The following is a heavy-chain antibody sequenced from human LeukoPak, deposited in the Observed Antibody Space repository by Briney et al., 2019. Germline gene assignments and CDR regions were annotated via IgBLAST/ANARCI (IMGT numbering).Heavy chain of an antibody. J-gene: IGHJ6*02. V-gene: IGHV4-34*01. CDR2: INHSGST. D-gene: IGHD4-17*01. Sequence: SETLSLTCAVYGGSFSGYYWSWIRQPPGKGLEWIGEINHSGSTNYNPSLKSRVTISVDTSKNQFSLKLSSVTAADKAVYYCARALTTVTRRYGMDVWGQGTTVTVSS. CDR3: ARALTTVTRRYGMDV. CDR1: GGSFSGYY.